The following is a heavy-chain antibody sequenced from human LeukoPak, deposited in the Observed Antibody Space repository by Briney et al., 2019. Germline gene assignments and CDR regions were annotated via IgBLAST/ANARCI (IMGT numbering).Heavy chain of an antibody. V-gene: IGHV4-4*07. Sequence: PSETLSLTCTVFGGSISSYYWSWIRQPAGKGLEWIGRMYTSGSTNYNPSLKSRVTMSVDTSKNQFSLKLSSVTAADPGVYFCARDTGYFFGSGNYLYFFDYWGQGTLDTVSS. D-gene: IGHD3-10*01. J-gene: IGHJ4*02. CDR2: MYTSGST. CDR1: GGSISSYY. CDR3: ARDTGYFFGSGNYLYFFDY.